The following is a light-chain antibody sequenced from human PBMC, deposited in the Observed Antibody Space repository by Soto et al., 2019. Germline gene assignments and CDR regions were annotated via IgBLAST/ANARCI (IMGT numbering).Light chain of an antibody. V-gene: IGKV3-15*01. CDR3: QHYYDWPRT. J-gene: IGKJ1*01. Sequence: VVMTQSPATLSVSPGEGATLSCRASQSVSNHLAWYQQRPGQAPRLLIYGASTRATGIPARFSGSGSGTEFTLTISSLQSEDFALYYCQHYYDWPRTFGQGTKVEIK. CDR2: GAS. CDR1: QSVSNH.